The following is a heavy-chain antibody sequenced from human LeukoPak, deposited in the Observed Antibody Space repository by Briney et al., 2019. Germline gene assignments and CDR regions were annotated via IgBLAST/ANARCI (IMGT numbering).Heavy chain of an antibody. Sequence: PGGSLRLSCAASGFTFSSYSMNWVRQAPGKGLEWVSSISSSSSYIYYADSLKGRFTISRDNAKNSLYLQMNSLRAEDTAVYYCARVYEDYGDYHRRFDYWGQGTLVTVSS. J-gene: IGHJ4*02. CDR3: ARVYEDYGDYHRRFDY. CDR1: GFTFSSYS. CDR2: ISSSSSYI. V-gene: IGHV3-21*01. D-gene: IGHD4-17*01.